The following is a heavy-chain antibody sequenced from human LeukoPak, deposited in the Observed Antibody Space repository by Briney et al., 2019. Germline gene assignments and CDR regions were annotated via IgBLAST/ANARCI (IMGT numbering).Heavy chain of an antibody. CDR3: ARESEGVDY. J-gene: IGHJ4*02. D-gene: IGHD1-14*01. CDR2: ISYEGSNK. Sequence: GRSLRLSCAASGFTFGSHAMHWVRQAPGKGLEWVAVISYEGSNKYYADSVKGRFTISRDNSKNTLYLQMNSLRAEDTAVYYCARESEGVDYWGQGTLVTVSS. CDR1: GFTFGSHA. V-gene: IGHV3-30-3*01.